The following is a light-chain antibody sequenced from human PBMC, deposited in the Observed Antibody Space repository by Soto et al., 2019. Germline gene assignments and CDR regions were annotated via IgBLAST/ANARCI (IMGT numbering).Light chain of an antibody. Sequence: QSVLTQPASVSGSPGQSITISCTGTSSDVGAYNYVSWYQQHPGKAPKLMIYEVSNRPSGVSNRFSGSKSANTASLTISGLPAGDEADYYCSSYTSSSTWLFGGGTKLTLL. CDR1: SSDVGAYNY. CDR2: EVS. V-gene: IGLV2-14*03. J-gene: IGLJ3*02. CDR3: SSYTSSSTWL.